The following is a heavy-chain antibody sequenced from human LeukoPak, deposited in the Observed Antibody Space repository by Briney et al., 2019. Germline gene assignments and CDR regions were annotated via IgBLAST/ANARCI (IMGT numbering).Heavy chain of an antibody. CDR3: ARVSCGGNCYSLIGAFDI. Sequence: GASVKVSCKASGYTFTSYGISWVRQAPGQGLEWMGGILPIFGTTNYAQKFQGRVTITADESTSTAYMELSSLRSEDTAVYYCARVSCGGNCYSLIGAFDIWGQGTMVTVSS. V-gene: IGHV1-69*13. J-gene: IGHJ3*02. D-gene: IGHD2-15*01. CDR1: GYTFTSYG. CDR2: ILPIFGTT.